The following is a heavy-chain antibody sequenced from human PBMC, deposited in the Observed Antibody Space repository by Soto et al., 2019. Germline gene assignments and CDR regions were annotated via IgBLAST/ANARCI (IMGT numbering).Heavy chain of an antibody. V-gene: IGHV5-51*01. Sequence: GESLKISCTGSGYAFTSYWIAWVRQMPGKGLEWMGIIYPGDSDTRYSPSFQGQVTISADKSITTAYLQWSSLKASDTAMYYCARFDMTTVTIHGMDVWGQGTTVTVSS. J-gene: IGHJ6*02. CDR2: IYPGDSDT. D-gene: IGHD4-17*01. CDR1: GYAFTSYW. CDR3: ARFDMTTVTIHGMDV.